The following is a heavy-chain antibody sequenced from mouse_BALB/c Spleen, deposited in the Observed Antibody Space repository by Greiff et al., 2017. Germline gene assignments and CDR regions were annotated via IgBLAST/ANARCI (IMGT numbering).Heavy chain of an antibody. J-gene: IGHJ4*01. CDR3: ARGDYAMDY. V-gene: IGHV3-2*02. CDR2: ISYSGST. D-gene: IGHD2-13*01. Sequence: VQLKESGPGLVKPSQSLSLTCTVTGYSITSDYAWNWIRQFPGNKLEWMGYISYSGSTSYNPSLKSRISITRDTSKNQFFLQLNSVTTEDTATYYCARGDYAMDYWGQGTSVTVSS. CDR1: GYSITSDYA.